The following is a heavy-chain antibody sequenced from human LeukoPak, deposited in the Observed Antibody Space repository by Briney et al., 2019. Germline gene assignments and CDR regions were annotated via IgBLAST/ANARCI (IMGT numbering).Heavy chain of an antibody. V-gene: IGHV3-30*02. D-gene: IGHD2-15*01. J-gene: IGHJ4*02. Sequence: GGSLRLSCEASGLTLGRFGMQWVRQAPGKGLEWVAFIRYDGSDKYYADFVKGRFTISRDNSKDTLYLQMNSLRAEDTAVYYCAKTPGGSSDYWGQGTLVTVSS. CDR2: IRYDGSDK. CDR3: AKTPGGSSDY. CDR1: GLTLGRFG.